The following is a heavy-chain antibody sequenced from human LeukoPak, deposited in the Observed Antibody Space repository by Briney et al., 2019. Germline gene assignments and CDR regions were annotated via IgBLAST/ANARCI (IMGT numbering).Heavy chain of an antibody. CDR1: GFTFNSYW. CDR2: IRQDGSDK. J-gene: IGHJ4*02. D-gene: IGHD2-15*01. Sequence: GGSLRLSRAASGFTFNSYWMSWVRQAPEKGLEWLANIRQDGSDKQYVDSVKGRFTISRDNAKNSLYLQMNSLSAEDTAVYYCARHSRGSPIDDWGQGTLVTVSS. CDR3: ARHSRGSPIDD. V-gene: IGHV3-7*01.